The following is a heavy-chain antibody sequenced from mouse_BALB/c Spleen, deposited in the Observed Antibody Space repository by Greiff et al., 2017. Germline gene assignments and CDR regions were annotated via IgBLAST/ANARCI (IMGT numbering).Heavy chain of an antibody. CDR2: IDPANGNT. V-gene: IGHV14-3*02. Sequence: EVQLQQSGAELVKPGASVKLSCTASGFNIKDTYMHWVKQRPEQGLEWIGRIDPANGNTKYDPKFQGKATITADTSSNTAYLQLSSLTSEDTAVYYCARQPYYYAMDYWGQGTSVTVSS. J-gene: IGHJ4*01. CDR1: GFNIKDTY. CDR3: ARQPYYYAMDY.